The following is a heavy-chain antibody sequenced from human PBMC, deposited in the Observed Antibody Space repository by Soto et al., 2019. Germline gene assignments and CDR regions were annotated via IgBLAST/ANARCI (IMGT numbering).Heavy chain of an antibody. CDR2: ISRDGGTK. J-gene: IGHJ4*02. CDR1: GFTVSTYG. V-gene: IGHV3-30*03. D-gene: IGHD2-8*02. CDR3: TGEVASGY. Sequence: QVQLVESGGGVVQPGRSLRLSCAVSGFTVSTYGMHWVRQAPGKGLEWVAGISRDGGTKYYADSVKGRFNISRDNSRNTLFLEMNSLRGDDMAVYYCTGEVASGYWGQGTLVTVSS.